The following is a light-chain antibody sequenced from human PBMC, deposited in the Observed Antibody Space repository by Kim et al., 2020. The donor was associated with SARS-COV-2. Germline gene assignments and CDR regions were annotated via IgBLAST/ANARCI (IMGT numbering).Light chain of an antibody. CDR3: QQYMNWPPYT. J-gene: IGKJ2*01. CDR2: DTS. V-gene: IGKV3-15*01. CDR1: RSVGRN. Sequence: VSPGESASLSCRAGRSVGRNLAWYQHKPGQAPRLLICDTSKRATGVPARFSGSGSGTLFTLTISDLQSEDFAFYYCQQYMNWPPYTFGQGTKLEI.